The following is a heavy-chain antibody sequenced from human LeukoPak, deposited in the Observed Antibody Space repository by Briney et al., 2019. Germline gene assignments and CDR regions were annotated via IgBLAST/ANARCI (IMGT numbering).Heavy chain of an antibody. CDR1: GYTFTGYY. Sequence: ASVKVSCKASGYTFTGYYVHWVRQAPGQGLEWMGWINPNSGGTNYAQKFQGRVTMTRDTSISTAYMELSRLRSDDTAVYYCARVRRGISHGMDVWGQGTTVTVSS. J-gene: IGHJ6*02. V-gene: IGHV1-2*02. CDR3: ARVRRGISHGMDV. CDR2: INPNSGGT.